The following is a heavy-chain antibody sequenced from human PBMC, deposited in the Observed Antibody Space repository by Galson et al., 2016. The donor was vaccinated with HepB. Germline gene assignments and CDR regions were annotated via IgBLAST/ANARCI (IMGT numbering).Heavy chain of an antibody. CDR1: GFFVSNNY. CDR3: ARSRSWPQLHWFDP. Sequence: SLRLSCAASGFFVSNNYMSWVRQSPGKGLEWVSVIHSAGSTYYADSVKGRFTISRDSSKNILYLQMNSLRAEDTAVYYCARSRSWPQLHWFDPWGQGTLVTVSS. J-gene: IGHJ5*02. CDR2: IHSAGST. D-gene: IGHD6-13*01. V-gene: IGHV3-53*01.